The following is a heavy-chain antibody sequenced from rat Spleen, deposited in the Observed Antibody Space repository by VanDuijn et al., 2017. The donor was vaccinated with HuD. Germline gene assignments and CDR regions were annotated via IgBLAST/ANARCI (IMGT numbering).Heavy chain of an antibody. CDR3: ARSDGVHYYLPFAD. J-gene: IGHJ3*01. Sequence: EVQLQESGPGLVKPSQSLSLTCSVTGHSITSGYRWNWIRKFPGSTLEWMGYINAAGSTNYNPSLKSRISITRDTSKNQFFLQVNSVTTEDTATYYCARSDGVHYYLPFADWGQGTLVTVSS. V-gene: IGHV3-3*01. D-gene: IGHD1-12*02. CDR1: GHSITSGYR. CDR2: INAAGST.